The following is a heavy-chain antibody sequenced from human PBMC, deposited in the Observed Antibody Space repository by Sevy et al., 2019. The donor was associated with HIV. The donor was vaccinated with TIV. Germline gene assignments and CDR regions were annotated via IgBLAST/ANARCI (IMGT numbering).Heavy chain of an antibody. CDR2: IVVGSGNT. D-gene: IGHD2-2*01. Sequence: ASVKVSCKASGFTFTSSAMQWARQARGRRLEWIGWIVVGSGNTNYAQKFQERVTITRDMSTSTAYMELSSLRSEDTAVYYCAAGPYCISTSCYPNWFDPWGQGTLVTVSS. CDR3: AAGPYCISTSCYPNWFDP. CDR1: GFTFTSSA. J-gene: IGHJ5*02. V-gene: IGHV1-58*02.